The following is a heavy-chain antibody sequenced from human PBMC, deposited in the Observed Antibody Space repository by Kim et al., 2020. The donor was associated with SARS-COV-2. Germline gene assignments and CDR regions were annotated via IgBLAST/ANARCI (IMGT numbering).Heavy chain of an antibody. D-gene: IGHD6-13*01. Sequence: SETLSLTCTVSGGSISSGGYYWSWIRQHPGKGLEWIGYIYYSGSTYYNPSLKSRVTISVDTSKNQFSLKLSSVTAADTAVYYCARDLRGGSSWDQGEAFDIWGQGTMVTVSS. J-gene: IGHJ3*02. CDR3: ARDLRGGSSWDQGEAFDI. CDR2: IYYSGST. V-gene: IGHV4-31*03. CDR1: GGSISSGGYY.